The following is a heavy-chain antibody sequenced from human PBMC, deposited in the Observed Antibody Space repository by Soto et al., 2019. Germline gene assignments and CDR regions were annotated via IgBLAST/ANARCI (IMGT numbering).Heavy chain of an antibody. V-gene: IGHV3-23*01. CDR2: ISGSGGST. CDR1: GFTFSSYS. Sequence: GGALWTSCAASGFTFSSYSISWGPQGPVKGLECVSAISGSGGSTYYADSVKGRFTISRDNSNNALYLQMNSLRAEDTAVYYCAKWGPDYYYYYMDVWGKGTTVTVSS. D-gene: IGHD3-16*01. CDR3: AKWGPDYYYYYMDV. J-gene: IGHJ6*03.